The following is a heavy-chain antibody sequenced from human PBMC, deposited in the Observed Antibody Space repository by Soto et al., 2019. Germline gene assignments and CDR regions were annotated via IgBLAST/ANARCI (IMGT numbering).Heavy chain of an antibody. CDR3: AGSDDSSANSNVPYFDI. Sequence: VSCKASGGTFSSYAISWVRQAPGQGLEGMGAIITLFGAANYAKKFPWRVMSTADEYSSRAYMEQSSLRSADAAAVYCAGSDDSSANSNVPYFDIWGQGTLVTVSS. D-gene: IGHD3-22*01. J-gene: IGHJ4*02. CDR1: GGTFSSYA. CDR2: IITLFGAA. V-gene: IGHV1-69*01.